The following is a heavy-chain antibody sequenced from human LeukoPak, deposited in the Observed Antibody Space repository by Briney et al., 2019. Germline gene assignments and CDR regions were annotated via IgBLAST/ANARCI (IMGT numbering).Heavy chain of an antibody. CDR2: IYYSGST. CDR3: ARGWWELLY. D-gene: IGHD1-26*01. V-gene: IGHV4-59*08. Sequence: SETLSLTCTVSGASISSYFWNWVRQPPGKGLEWIGYIYYSGSTNYNPSLKSRATMSIDTSKNQFSLKLNSVTAADTAVYYCARGWWELLYWGQGTLVTVSS. J-gene: IGHJ4*02. CDR1: GASISSYF.